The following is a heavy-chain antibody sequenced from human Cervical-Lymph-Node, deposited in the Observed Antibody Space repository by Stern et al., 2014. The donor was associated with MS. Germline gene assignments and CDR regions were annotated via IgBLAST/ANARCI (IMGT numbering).Heavy chain of an antibody. Sequence: EVQLVESGGGLVKPGGSLRLSCAASGFSFTDAWMSWVRQAPGKGLEWVGRIKSTSDGATTAYGALVKGRFTISRDDSQTTLYLHMNSLKTEDTAVYYCTTDVRLVRRGSYFYAMDVWGQGTTVTVSS. CDR1: GFSFTDAW. CDR2: IKSTSDGATT. D-gene: IGHD2-2*01. J-gene: IGHJ6*02. V-gene: IGHV3-15*01. CDR3: TTDVRLVRRGSYFYAMDV.